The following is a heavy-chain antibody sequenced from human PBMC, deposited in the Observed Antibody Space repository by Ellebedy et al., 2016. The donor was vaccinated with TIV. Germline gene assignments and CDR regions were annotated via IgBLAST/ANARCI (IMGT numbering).Heavy chain of an antibody. CDR3: ARGGTMIVVDIDY. J-gene: IGHJ4*02. D-gene: IGHD3-22*01. V-gene: IGHV3-30-3*01. CDR2: ISYDGNNK. CDR1: GFTFSSYA. Sequence: GESLKISXAASGFTFSSYAMHWVRQAPGKGLEWVAVISYDGNNKYYADSVKGRFTISRDNSKNTLYLQMNSLRAEDTAVYYCARGGTMIVVDIDYWGQGTLVTVSS.